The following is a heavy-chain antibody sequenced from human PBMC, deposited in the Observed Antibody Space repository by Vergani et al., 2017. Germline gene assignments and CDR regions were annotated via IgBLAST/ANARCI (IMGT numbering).Heavy chain of an antibody. CDR2: SSPIVTDT. J-gene: IGHJ4*02. CDR3: AGLSIHGDYFEY. CDR1: GFTLSDNY. Sequence: QVQLEESGGGLVKPGGSLRLSCAASGFTLSDNYMSWIRHVPGKGLEWIAYSSPIVTDTYYADSVRGRFTISRDNAKNSLYLEMNSLRVDDTAIYYCAGLSIHGDYFEYWVRGTLVTVSS. D-gene: IGHD4-17*01. V-gene: IGHV3-11*01.